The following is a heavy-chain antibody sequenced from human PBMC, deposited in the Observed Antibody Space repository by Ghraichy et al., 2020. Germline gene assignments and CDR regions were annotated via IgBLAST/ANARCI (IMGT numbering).Heavy chain of an antibody. CDR3: ARAPTDVDTAMVFDY. Sequence: SETLSLTCAVSGGSISSGGYSWSWIRQPPGKGLEWIGYIYYSGSTYYNPSLKSRVTISEDTSKNQFSLKLSSVTAADTAVYYCARAPTDVDTAMVFDYWGQGTLVTVSS. D-gene: IGHD5-18*01. CDR1: GGSISSGGYS. CDR2: IYYSGST. V-gene: IGHV4-30-4*07. J-gene: IGHJ4*02.